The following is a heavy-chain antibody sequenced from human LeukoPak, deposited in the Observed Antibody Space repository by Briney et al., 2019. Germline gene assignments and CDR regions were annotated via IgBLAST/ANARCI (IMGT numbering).Heavy chain of an antibody. V-gene: IGHV4-59*01. Sequence: PSETLSLTCTVSGGSISSYYWSWIRQPPGKGLEWIGYIYYSGSTNYNPSLKSRVTISVDTSKNQFSLKLSSVTAADTAVYYCARDRSHRNWYFDLWGRGTLVTVSS. CDR3: ARDRSHRNWYFDL. J-gene: IGHJ2*01. CDR1: GGSISSYY. CDR2: IYYSGST.